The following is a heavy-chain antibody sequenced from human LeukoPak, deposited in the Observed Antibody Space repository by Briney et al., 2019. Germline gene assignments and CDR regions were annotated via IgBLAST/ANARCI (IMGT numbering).Heavy chain of an antibody. CDR3: AKSYSDTVTPFGY. J-gene: IGHJ4*02. CDR1: GFTFSSYG. Sequence: PGESLRLSCAASGFTFSSYGMHWVRQAPGKGLEWVAVISYDGSNKYYADSVKGRFTISRDNSKNTLYLQMNSLRAEDTAVYYCAKSYSDTVTPFGYWGQGTLVTVSS. V-gene: IGHV3-30*18. CDR2: ISYDGSNK. D-gene: IGHD4-17*01.